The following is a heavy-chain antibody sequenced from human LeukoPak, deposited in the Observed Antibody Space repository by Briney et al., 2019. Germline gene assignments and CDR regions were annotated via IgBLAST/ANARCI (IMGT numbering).Heavy chain of an antibody. CDR2: ISGSGGST. Sequence: GGSLRLSCAASGFTFSSYAMSWVRQAPGKGLEWVSAISGSGGSTYYADSVQGRFTISRDNSKHTLYLQMNSLRAEDTAVYYCGTEITMIVVVPRGAFDIWGQGTMVTVSS. V-gene: IGHV3-23*01. CDR1: GFTFSSYA. CDR3: GTEITMIVVVPRGAFDI. D-gene: IGHD3-22*01. J-gene: IGHJ3*02.